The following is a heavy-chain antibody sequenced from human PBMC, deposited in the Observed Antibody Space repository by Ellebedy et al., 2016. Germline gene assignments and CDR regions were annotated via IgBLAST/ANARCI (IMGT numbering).Heavy chain of an antibody. CDR2: INQDGSEK. CDR1: GGIFSGTS. Sequence: GGSLRLXCAASGGIFSGTSMNWVRQAPGKGLEWVANINQDGSEKHYVDSVKGRFTISRDNAKNSLFLQMNNLRSEDTAVYHCASAIDYWGQGTLVTVSS. J-gene: IGHJ4*02. V-gene: IGHV3-7*01. CDR3: ASAIDY.